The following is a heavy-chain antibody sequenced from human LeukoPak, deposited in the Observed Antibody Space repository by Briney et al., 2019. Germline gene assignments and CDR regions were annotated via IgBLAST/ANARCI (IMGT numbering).Heavy chain of an antibody. V-gene: IGHV4-59*01. CDR2: IYYSGNT. Sequence: SETLSLTCTVSGXSISSSYWSWIRQPPGKGLEWIGYIYYSGNTNHNPSLKSRVTMSVNTSKNQFSLKLSSVTAADTAVYYCARDTMVNYGLDIWGQGTMVTVSS. D-gene: IGHD3-10*01. CDR1: GXSISSSY. J-gene: IGHJ3*02. CDR3: ARDTMVNYGLDI.